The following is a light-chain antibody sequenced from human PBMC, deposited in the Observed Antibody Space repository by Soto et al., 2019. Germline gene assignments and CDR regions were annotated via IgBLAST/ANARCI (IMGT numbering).Light chain of an antibody. CDR3: SSYTSSITWV. Sequence: QSALTQPASVSGSPGQSIAISCTGTSSDVGTYNYVSWYHQHPGKAPKLMIYEVSNRPSGVSNRFSGSKSGNTASLTISGLQAEDEGDYYCSSYTSSITWVFGGGTHLTVL. J-gene: IGLJ3*02. CDR1: SSDVGTYNY. V-gene: IGLV2-14*01. CDR2: EVS.